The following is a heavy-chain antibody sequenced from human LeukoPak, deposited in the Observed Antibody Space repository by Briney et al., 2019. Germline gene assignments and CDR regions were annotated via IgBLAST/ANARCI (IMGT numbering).Heavy chain of an antibody. CDR3: ARAVVVARGLMAYFDY. D-gene: IGHD3-10*01. CDR1: GGTFSFYA. V-gene: IGHV1-69*04. J-gene: IGHJ4*02. CDR2: IIPIPGMA. Sequence: ASVKASCKASGGTFSFYAINWVRQAPGQGLEWMGRIIPIPGMANYAQKFQGRVTITADSSTSTAYMEVSSLRSEDTAVYYCARAVVVARGLMAYFDYWGQGTLVTVSS.